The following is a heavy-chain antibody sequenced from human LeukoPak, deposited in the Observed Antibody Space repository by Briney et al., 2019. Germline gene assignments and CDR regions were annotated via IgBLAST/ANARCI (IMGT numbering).Heavy chain of an antibody. CDR1: GGTFSSYT. V-gene: IGHV1-69*02. J-gene: IGHJ5*02. D-gene: IGHD3-16*01. CDR3: SRGGSHSIYFFWFDP. Sequence: SVKLACKASGGTFSSYTISWVRQAPGRGLEWMGRIITILSIANYTQKFHGRVTITANKTTSTAYMELSSLRSEDTAVYYCSRGGSHSIYFFWFDPWGQGTLVTVSS. CDR2: IITILSIA.